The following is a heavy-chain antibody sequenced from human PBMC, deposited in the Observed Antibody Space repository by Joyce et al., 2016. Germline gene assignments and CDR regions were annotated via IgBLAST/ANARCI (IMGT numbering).Heavy chain of an antibody. V-gene: IGHV1-69*01. CDR2: IIPIFGAA. CDR1: GGTFKING. CDR3: ASGGGASGTYYNTRYYYGMDV. Sequence: QVHLVQSGAEVKKPGSSVRVSCKVSGGTFKINGISWVRQAPGQGLEWMGGIIPIFGAATYGENFLGRVTITADELTSTAYMELSSLRSEDTAVYYCASGGGASGTYYNTRYYYGMDVWGQGTTVTVSS. D-gene: IGHD3-10*01. J-gene: IGHJ6*02.